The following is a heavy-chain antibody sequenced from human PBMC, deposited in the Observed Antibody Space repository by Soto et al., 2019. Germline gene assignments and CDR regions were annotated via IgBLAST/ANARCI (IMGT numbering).Heavy chain of an antibody. Sequence: SPTLSLTCAISGDSVSNNSTAWNWIRQSPSRGLEWLGRTYYRSKWYNDYAVYVKSRVIIKPDKSKNQLSLQLNSVTPEDTAVYSCARERYGDYGRDTFDIWGQGTMVTVSS. CDR3: ARERYGDYGRDTFDI. J-gene: IGHJ3*02. V-gene: IGHV6-1*01. CDR1: GDSVSNNSTA. CDR2: TYYRSKWYN. D-gene: IGHD4-17*01.